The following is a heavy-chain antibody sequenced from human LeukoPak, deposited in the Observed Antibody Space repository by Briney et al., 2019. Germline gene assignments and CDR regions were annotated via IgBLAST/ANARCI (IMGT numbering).Heavy chain of an antibody. CDR1: GGSISSYY. J-gene: IGHJ6*03. CDR2: IYTSGST. CDR3: ARVTMERRFNYYYYMDV. D-gene: IGHD1-1*01. Sequence: SETLSLTCTVSGGSISSYYWSWIRQPAGKGLEWIGRIYTSGSTNYNPSLKSRVTMSVDTSKNQFSLKLSSVTAANTAVYYCARVTMERRFNYYYYMDVWGKGTTVTISS. V-gene: IGHV4-4*07.